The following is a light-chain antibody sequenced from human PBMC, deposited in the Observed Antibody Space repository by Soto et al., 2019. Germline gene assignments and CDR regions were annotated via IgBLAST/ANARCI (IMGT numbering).Light chain of an antibody. CDR1: QSVSSN. Sequence: EMVITQSPATLSMSPGERATLSCRASQSVSSNLAWYQQKPGQAPRLLIYGASTRATGIPARFSGSGSGTEFTLTISSLQSEDFAVYYCQQYNNWPWTFGQGTKVDI. CDR2: GAS. J-gene: IGKJ1*01. CDR3: QQYNNWPWT. V-gene: IGKV3-15*01.